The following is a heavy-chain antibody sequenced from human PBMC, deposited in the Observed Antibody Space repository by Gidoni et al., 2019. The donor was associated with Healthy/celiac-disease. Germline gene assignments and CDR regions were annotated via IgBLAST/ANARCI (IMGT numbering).Heavy chain of an antibody. D-gene: IGHD6-6*01. V-gene: IGHV3-30*18. CDR1: G. Sequence: GMHWVRQAPGKGLEWVAVISYDGSNKYYADSVKGRFTISRDNSKNTLYPQMNSLRAEDTAVYYCAKDRFPAARPNPIDYWGQGTLVTVSS. J-gene: IGHJ4*02. CDR2: ISYDGSNK. CDR3: AKDRFPAARPNPIDY.